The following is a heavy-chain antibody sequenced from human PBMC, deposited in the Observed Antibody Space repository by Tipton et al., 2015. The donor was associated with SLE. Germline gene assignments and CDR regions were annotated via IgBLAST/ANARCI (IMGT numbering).Heavy chain of an antibody. CDR1: GGSISSHY. V-gene: IGHV4-59*11. CDR3: ARGIGITGTTEY. CDR2: IYYTGST. D-gene: IGHD1-7*01. J-gene: IGHJ4*02. Sequence: TLSLTCIVSGGSISSHYWSWIRPPPGKGLEYIGFIYYTGSTNYNPSLKSRVTMSVDTSKNQFSLKLSSVTAADTAVYYCARGIGITGTTEYWGQGTLVTVSS.